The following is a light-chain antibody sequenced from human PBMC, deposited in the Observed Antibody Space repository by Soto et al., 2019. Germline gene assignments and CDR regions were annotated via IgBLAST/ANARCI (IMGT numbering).Light chain of an antibody. CDR2: EVT. J-gene: IGLJ3*02. CDR3: AAWDDSLQGWV. CDR1: SSDVGGYNY. Sequence: QSVLTQPASVSGSPGQSITISCTGTSSDVGGYNYVSWYQQHPGKAPKLMIFEVTNRPSGVSNRFSGSKSGNTASLTISGLQAEDEADYYCAAWDDSLQGWVFGGGTKLTVL. V-gene: IGLV2-14*01.